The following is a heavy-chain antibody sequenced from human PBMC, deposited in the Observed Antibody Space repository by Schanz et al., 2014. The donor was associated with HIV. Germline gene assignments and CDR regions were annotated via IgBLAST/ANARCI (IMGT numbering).Heavy chain of an antibody. V-gene: IGHV3-15*01. CDR3: TAGFHGIHIPPILNYYDLDV. CDR1: GFAFSDAW. D-gene: IGHD2-21*01. J-gene: IGHJ6*03. CDR2: IKSQVDGGTA. Sequence: VQLVESGGVLVKPGGSLRLSCAAFGFAFSDAWMTWVRQAPGKGLEWVGRIKSQVDGGTADYAAPVKGRFFISRDDSRDTVYLQMNSLTIVDTGTYYGTAGFHGIHIPPILNYYDLDVWGQGTTVALSS.